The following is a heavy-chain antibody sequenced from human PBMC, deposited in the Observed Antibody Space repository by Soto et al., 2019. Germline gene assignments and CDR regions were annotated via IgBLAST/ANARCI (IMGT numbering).Heavy chain of an antibody. CDR3: ARDPLGRYYFDY. Sequence: ASVKVSCKASGYTFTSYAMHWVRQAPGQRLEWMGWINAGNGNTKYSQEFQGRVTITRDTSASTAYMELSSLRSEDTAVYYCARDPLGRYYFDYWGQGTLVTVSS. CDR1: GYTFTSYA. V-gene: IGHV1-3*01. J-gene: IGHJ4*02. D-gene: IGHD1-26*01. CDR2: INAGNGNT.